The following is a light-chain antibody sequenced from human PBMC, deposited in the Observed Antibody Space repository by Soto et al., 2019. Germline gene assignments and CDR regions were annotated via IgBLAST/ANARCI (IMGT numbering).Light chain of an antibody. J-gene: IGLJ2*01. CDR3: SSYTSISTLV. CDR1: ISDVGGYNY. Sequence: QSALTQPASVSGSPGQSITISCTGTISDVGGYNYVSWYQQHPGKAPKLMIYDVSNRPSGVSNRFSGSKSGNTASLTISGLQAEDEADYYCSSYTSISTLVFGGGTKLTVL. V-gene: IGLV2-14*01. CDR2: DVS.